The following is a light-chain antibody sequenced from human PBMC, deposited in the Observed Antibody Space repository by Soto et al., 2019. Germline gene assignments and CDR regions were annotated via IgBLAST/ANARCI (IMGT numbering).Light chain of an antibody. CDR3: KQYTNSPEYT. J-gene: IGKJ2*01. CDR1: QSVSSSY. Sequence: EIVLTQSPGTLSLSPGERATLSCRASQSVSSSYLAWYQQKPGQAPRLLIYGASNRATGIPDRFSGSGSGTDFTLTISRLEPEDFAVYFCKQYTNSPEYTFLQVTKLEIK. CDR2: GAS. V-gene: IGKV3-20*01.